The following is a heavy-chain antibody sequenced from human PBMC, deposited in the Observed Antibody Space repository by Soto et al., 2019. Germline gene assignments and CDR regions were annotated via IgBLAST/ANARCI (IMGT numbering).Heavy chain of an antibody. Sequence: PSETLSLTCAVSGYSISSGYYWTWIRQHPGRGLEWIGYIYYTGTTHYSPSLQSRVTMSVDTSKNQISLTLTSLTPADTAVYFCARLYTYGYYHFDHWGQGTLVTVSS. CDR1: GYSISSGYY. CDR3: ARLYTYGYYHFDH. J-gene: IGHJ4*02. V-gene: IGHV4-31*11. CDR2: IYYTGTT. D-gene: IGHD3-22*01.